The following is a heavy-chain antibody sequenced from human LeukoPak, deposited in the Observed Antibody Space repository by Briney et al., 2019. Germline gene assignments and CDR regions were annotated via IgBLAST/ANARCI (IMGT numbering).Heavy chain of an antibody. Sequence: PSETLSLTCTVSGGFISSSSYYWGWVRQPPGKGLEWIGSIYYSGSTYYNPSLNGRVTISVDTSKNQFSLKLSSVTAADTAVYYCARHGRTTIHYAFDIWGQGTGVTVSS. CDR1: GGFISSSSYY. CDR2: IYYSGST. CDR3: ARHGRTTIHYAFDI. V-gene: IGHV4-39*01. D-gene: IGHD4-11*01. J-gene: IGHJ3*02.